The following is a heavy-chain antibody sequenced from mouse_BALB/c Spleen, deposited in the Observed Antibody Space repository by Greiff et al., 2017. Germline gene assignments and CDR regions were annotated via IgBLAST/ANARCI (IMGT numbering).Heavy chain of an antibody. D-gene: IGHD1-1*02. CDR1: GFTFSSYT. CDR3: ARYEFPYGGNYGDWYFDV. J-gene: IGHJ1*01. V-gene: IGHV5-9*03. Sequence: EVQRVESGGGLVKPGGSLKLSCAASGFTFSSYTMSWVRQTPEKRLEWVATISSGGGNTYYPDSVKGRFTISRDNAKNNLYLQMSSLRSEDTALYYCARYEFPYGGNYGDWYFDVWGAGTTVTVSS. CDR2: ISSGGGNT.